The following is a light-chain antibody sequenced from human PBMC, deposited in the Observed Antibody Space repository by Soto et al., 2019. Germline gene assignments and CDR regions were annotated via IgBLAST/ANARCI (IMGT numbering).Light chain of an antibody. V-gene: IGKV1-5*03. CDR2: KAS. J-gene: IGKJ1*01. Sequence: DIQMTQSLSTLFASVGDRVPITCRASQSISTWLAGYQQKPGKAPNPLIYKASILESGVPSRFSGSGSGTEFTLTISSLQPDDFATYSCQQYITWTFGQGTKVEIK. CDR3: QQYITWT. CDR1: QSISTW.